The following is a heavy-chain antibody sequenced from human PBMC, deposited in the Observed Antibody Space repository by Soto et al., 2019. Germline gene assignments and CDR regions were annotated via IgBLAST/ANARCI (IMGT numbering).Heavy chain of an antibody. CDR3: ASGRDGYNWDAFDI. D-gene: IGHD5-12*01. V-gene: IGHV3-72*01. CDR2: TRNKANSYTT. J-gene: IGHJ3*02. CDR1: GFTFSDHY. Sequence: EVQLVESGGGLVQPGGSLRLSCAASGFTFSDHYMDWVRQAPGKGLEWVGRTRNKANSYTTEYAASVKGRFTISRDDSKNSLYLQMNSLKTEDTAVYYCASGRDGYNWDAFDIWGQGTMFTVSS.